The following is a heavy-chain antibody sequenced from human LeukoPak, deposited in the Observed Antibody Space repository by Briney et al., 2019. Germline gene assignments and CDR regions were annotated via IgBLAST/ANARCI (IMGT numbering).Heavy chain of an antibody. J-gene: IGHJ6*02. V-gene: IGHV3-13*04. CDR2: IGTAGDT. D-gene: IGHD2-15*01. Sequence: PGGSLILSCAASGFTFSSYDMHWVRQATGKGLEWVSAIGTAGDTYYPGSVKGRFTISRENAKNSLYLQMNSLRAGDTAVYYCARDLAGYCSGGSCYSYGYGMDVWGQGTTVTVSS. CDR1: GFTFSSYD. CDR3: ARDLAGYCSGGSCYSYGYGMDV.